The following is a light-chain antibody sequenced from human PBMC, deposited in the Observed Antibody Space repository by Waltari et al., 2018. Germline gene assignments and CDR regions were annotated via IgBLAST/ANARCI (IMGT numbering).Light chain of an antibody. CDR1: SSNIGSNT. Sequence: QSVLTQPPSASGTPGQTVTISCSGGSSNIGSNTVNWYQHLPGSAPKLLIFSNLQRPSGGPDRFAGSKSGSSASLAISGLQSEDGGDYYCAAWDDSLSGYVVFGGGTKLTVL. J-gene: IGLJ2*01. CDR2: SNL. CDR3: AAWDDSLSGYVV. V-gene: IGLV1-44*01.